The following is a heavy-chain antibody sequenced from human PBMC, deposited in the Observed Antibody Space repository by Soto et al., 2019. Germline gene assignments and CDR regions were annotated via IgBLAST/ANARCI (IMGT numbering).Heavy chain of an antibody. Sequence: SETLSLTCTVSGGSISSSSYYWGWIRQPPGKGLEWIGSIYYSGSTYYNPSLKSRVTISVDTSKNQFSLKLSSVTAADTAVYYCARSTTSLGYYMDVWGKGTTVTVSS. J-gene: IGHJ6*03. CDR1: GGSISSSSYY. CDR2: IYYSGST. CDR3: ARSTTSLGYYMDV. V-gene: IGHV4-39*01. D-gene: IGHD4-4*01.